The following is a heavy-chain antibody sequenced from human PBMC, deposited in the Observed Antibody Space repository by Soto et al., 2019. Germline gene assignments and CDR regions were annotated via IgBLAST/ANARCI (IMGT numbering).Heavy chain of an antibody. CDR3: ARDGLPAAGTSYYYYGMDV. Sequence: QVQLVESGGGVVQPGRSLRLSCAASGFTFSSYAMHWVRQAPGKGLVWVAVISYDGSNKYYADSVKGRFTISRDNSKNTLYLQMNSLRAEDTAVYYCARDGLPAAGTSYYYYGMDVWGQGTTVTVSS. V-gene: IGHV3-30-3*01. CDR2: ISYDGSNK. J-gene: IGHJ6*02. CDR1: GFTFSSYA. D-gene: IGHD6-13*01.